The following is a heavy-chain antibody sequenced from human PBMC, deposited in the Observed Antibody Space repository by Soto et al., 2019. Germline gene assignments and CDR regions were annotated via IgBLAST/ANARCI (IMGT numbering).Heavy chain of an antibody. CDR2: IDTGNGNT. Sequence: QVQLVQSGAEVKKPGASVKVSRKASRYTFTNYAIHWLRQAPGQSLEWMGWIDTGNGNTKYSQKFQGRVTITADTYANTADMDLSSLSSEDTAVYYCARDAKWDPRGVEAQQDDYFDLWGQGTLVTVSS. D-gene: IGHD1-26*01. V-gene: IGHV1-3*04. J-gene: IGHJ4*02. CDR3: ARDAKWDPRGVEAQQDDYFDL. CDR1: RYTFTNYA.